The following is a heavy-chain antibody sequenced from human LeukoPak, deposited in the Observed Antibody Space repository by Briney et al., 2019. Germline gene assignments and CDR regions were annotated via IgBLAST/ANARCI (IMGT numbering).Heavy chain of an antibody. D-gene: IGHD6-13*01. V-gene: IGHV4-61*02. CDR3: ARGRAEDFDY. J-gene: IGHJ4*02. CDR1: GGSISSGSYY. CDR2: IYTSGST. Sequence: PSETLSLTXTVSGGSISSGSYYWSWIRQPAGKGLEWIGRIYTSGSTNYNPSLKSRVTISVDTSKNQFSLKLSSVTAADTAVYYCARGRAEDFDYWGQGTLVTVSS.